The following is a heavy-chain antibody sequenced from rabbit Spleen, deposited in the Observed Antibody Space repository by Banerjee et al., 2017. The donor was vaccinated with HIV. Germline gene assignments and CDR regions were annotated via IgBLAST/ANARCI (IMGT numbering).Heavy chain of an antibody. J-gene: IGHJ6*01. CDR1: GFSFSSSDY. D-gene: IGHD8-1*01. V-gene: IGHV1S40*01. CDR2: INIVTGKA. Sequence: QSLEESGGDMVKPGASLTLTCTASGFSFSSSDYMSWVRQAPGKGLEWIACINIVTGKAVYATWAKGRFIMSRASSTTVTLQMTSLTAADTATYFCARDSGSSFSSYGMDLWGQGTLVTVS. CDR3: ARDSGSSFSSYGMDL.